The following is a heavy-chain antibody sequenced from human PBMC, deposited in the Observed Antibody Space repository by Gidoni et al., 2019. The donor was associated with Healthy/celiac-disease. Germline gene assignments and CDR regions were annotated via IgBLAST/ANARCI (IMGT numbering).Heavy chain of an antibody. CDR3: ASSGGYGSYLYFDY. D-gene: IGHD2-15*01. CDR2: ISSSSSYT. Sequence: QVQLVESGGGLVKPGGSLRLSCAASGFTFSDYYMSWIRQAPGKGLEWVSYISSSSSYTNYADSVKGRFTISRDNAKNSLYLQMNSLRAEDTAVYYCASSGGYGSYLYFDYWGQGTLVTVSS. J-gene: IGHJ4*02. CDR1: GFTFSDYY. V-gene: IGHV3-11*06.